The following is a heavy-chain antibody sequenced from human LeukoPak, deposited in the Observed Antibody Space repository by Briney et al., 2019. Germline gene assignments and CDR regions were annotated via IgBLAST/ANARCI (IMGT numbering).Heavy chain of an antibody. Sequence: GESLKISCKGSGYSFTSYWIGWVRQMPGKGLEWMGIIYPGDSDTRYSQSFQGQVTISADKSISTAYLQWSSLKASDTAMYYCARVPSTVSHTVDYWGQGTLVTVSS. CDR3: ARVPSTVSHTVDY. CDR2: IYPGDSDT. CDR1: GYSFTSYW. D-gene: IGHD4-17*01. V-gene: IGHV5-51*01. J-gene: IGHJ4*02.